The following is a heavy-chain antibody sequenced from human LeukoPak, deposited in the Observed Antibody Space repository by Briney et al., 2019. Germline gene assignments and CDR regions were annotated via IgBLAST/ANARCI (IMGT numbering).Heavy chain of an antibody. D-gene: IGHD3-22*01. J-gene: IGHJ3*02. Sequence: SETLSLTCSVSGDSISTSSYYWGWIRQPPGKGLEWIGTIYYSGSTYYNPSLTSRVTISVDTSKNQFSLKLSSVTAADTAVYYCARVPEYYYDSSNRAFDIWGQGTMVTVSS. CDR1: GDSISTSSYY. V-gene: IGHV4-39*07. CDR2: IYYSGST. CDR3: ARVPEYYYDSSNRAFDI.